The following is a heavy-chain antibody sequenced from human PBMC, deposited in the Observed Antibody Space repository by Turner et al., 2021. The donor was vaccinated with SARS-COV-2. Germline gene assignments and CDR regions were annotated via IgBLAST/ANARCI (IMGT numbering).Heavy chain of an antibody. CDR2: FDPEDGKT. J-gene: IGHJ6*02. CDR3: ATHYDIVNPYYAPRGYSGMDV. V-gene: IGHV1-24*01. CDR1: GYTLTELS. D-gene: IGHD3-9*01. Sequence: QVQLVQSGAEVKKPGASAKVSCKVSGYTLTELSMHWVRQAPGKGLEWMGGFDPEDGKTIYAQNLQGRVTMTEDTSTDTAYMELRSLRSEDTAVYYCATHYDIVNPYYAPRGYSGMDVWGQGTAVTVSS.